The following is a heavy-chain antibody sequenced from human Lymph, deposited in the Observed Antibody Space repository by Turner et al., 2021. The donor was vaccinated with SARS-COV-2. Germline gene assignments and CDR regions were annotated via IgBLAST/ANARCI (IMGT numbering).Heavy chain of an antibody. CDR3: AKEGGTDMVNFEY. Sequence: VQLLESGGGLVQPGGSLRLSCAASGFPFSSYAMSWVRQAPGKGLGWVSASRGSGGSTYYADAVKGRFTITRDNYKNTMYLQMNSLRAEDKDVYYYAKEGGTDMVNFEYWGQGTLVTVSS. D-gene: IGHD5-18*01. CDR2: SRGSGGST. J-gene: IGHJ4*02. CDR1: GFPFSSYA. V-gene: IGHV3-23*01.